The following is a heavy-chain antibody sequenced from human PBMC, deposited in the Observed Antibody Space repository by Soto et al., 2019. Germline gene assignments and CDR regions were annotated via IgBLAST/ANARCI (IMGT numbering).Heavy chain of an antibody. CDR1: GFTFSDYC. J-gene: IGHJ4*02. CDR2: ISSSGSTI. V-gene: IGHV3-11*01. CDR3: ARDPREYYLDY. Sequence: QVQLVESGGGLVKPGGSLRLSCAASGFTFSDYCMGWIRQAPGKGLEWVSYISSSGSTIYYADSVKGRFTISRDNAKNSLYLQMNSRSAEDTAVYYCARDPREYYLDYWGQGTLVTVSS.